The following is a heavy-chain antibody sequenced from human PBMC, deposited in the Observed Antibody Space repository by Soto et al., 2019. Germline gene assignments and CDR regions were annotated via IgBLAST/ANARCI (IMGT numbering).Heavy chain of an antibody. V-gene: IGHV3-7*01. Sequence: EVQLVESGGGLVQPGGSLRLSCAASGFTFSSYWMSWVRQAPGKGLEWVANIKQDGSEKYYVDSVKGRFTISRDNAKNSLYLQMNSLKAEDTAVYYCAREISTGGLWFGELNLYYYMDVWGKGTTVTVSS. CDR3: AREISTGGLWFGELNLYYYMDV. J-gene: IGHJ6*03. CDR2: IKQDGSEK. CDR1: GFTFSSYW. D-gene: IGHD3-10*01.